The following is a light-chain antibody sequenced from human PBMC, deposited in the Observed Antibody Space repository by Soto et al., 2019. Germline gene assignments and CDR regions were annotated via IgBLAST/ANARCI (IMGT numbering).Light chain of an antibody. Sequence: QSALTQPRSVSGSPGQSVTISFTGTTNDVGDYNFVCWYQQHPGNAPKLMIYDVTKRPSGIPNRFSGSKSGNTASLTISGLQAEDEADYYCCSYAGTYTYVFGTGTKVTVL. CDR1: TNDVGDYNF. J-gene: IGLJ1*01. CDR3: CSYAGTYTYV. V-gene: IGLV2-11*01. CDR2: DVT.